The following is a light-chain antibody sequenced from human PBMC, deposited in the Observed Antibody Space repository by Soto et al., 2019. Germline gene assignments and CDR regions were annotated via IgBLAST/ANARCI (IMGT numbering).Light chain of an antibody. V-gene: IGKV2D-29*01. CDR2: EVS. J-gene: IGKJ1*01. CDR1: QSLLHSDGKTY. Sequence: DIVMTQSPLSLSVTPGQPASISCKSSQSLLHSDGKTYLYWYLQRPGQPPQLLIYEVSKRFSGVPDRFSGSGSGTDFTLTISSLQAEDVAVYYCQQYNNWPTFGQGTKVDIK. CDR3: QQYNNWPT.